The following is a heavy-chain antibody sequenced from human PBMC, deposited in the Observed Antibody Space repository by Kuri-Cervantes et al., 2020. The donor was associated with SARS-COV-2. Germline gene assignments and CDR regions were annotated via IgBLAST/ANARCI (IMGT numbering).Heavy chain of an antibody. CDR1: GGSISSSSYY. J-gene: IGHJ2*01. V-gene: IGHV4-39*07. CDR2: IYYSGST. CDR3: ARGGGNFLTSDWHFDL. Sequence: SETLSLTCTVSGGSISSSSYYWGWIRQPPGKGLEWIGSIYYSGSTYYNPSLKSRVTMSVDTSKNQFSLKLSSVTAADTAVYYCARGGGNFLTSDWHFDLWGRGTLVTVSS. D-gene: IGHD4-23*01.